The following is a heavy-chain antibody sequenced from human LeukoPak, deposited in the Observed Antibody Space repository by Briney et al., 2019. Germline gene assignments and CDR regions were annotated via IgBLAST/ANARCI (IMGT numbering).Heavy chain of an antibody. CDR1: GGSISSGGYS. J-gene: IGHJ3*02. D-gene: IGHD3-22*01. CDR2: IYHSGST. Sequence: SETLSLTCAVSGGSISSGGYSWSWIRQRPGKGLEWIGYIYHSGSTYYNPSLKSRVTISVDRSKNQFSLKLSSVTAADTAVYYCARDSTSSGDAFDIWGQGTMVTVSS. V-gene: IGHV4-30-2*01. CDR3: ARDSTSSGDAFDI.